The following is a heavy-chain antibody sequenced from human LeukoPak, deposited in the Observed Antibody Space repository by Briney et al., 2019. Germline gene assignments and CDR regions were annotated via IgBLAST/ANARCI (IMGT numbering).Heavy chain of an antibody. J-gene: IGHJ6*02. CDR1: GFAFSSYS. CDR2: ISSSSSYI. D-gene: IGHD2-2*01. V-gene: IGHV3-21*01. Sequence: GGSLRLSCAASGFAFSSYSMNWVRQAPGKGLEWVSSISSSSSYISYADSLKGRFTISRDNAKNSLSLQMNSLRAEDTAVYYCARAGSRLIEYRMDVWGQGTTVTVSS. CDR3: ARAGSRLIEYRMDV.